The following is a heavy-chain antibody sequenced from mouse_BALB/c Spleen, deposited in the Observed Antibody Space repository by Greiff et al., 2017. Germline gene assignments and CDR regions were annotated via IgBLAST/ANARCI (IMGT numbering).Heavy chain of an antibody. CDR2: IRSKSNNYAT. D-gene: IGHD1-1*02. Sequence: GGGLVQPKGSLKLSCAASGFTFNTYAMHWVCQAPGKGLEWVARIRSKSNNYATYYADSVKDRFTISRDDSQSMLYLQMNNLKTEDTAMYYCVREVGRWYFDVWGAGTTVTVSS. CDR3: VREVGRWYFDV. J-gene: IGHJ1*01. V-gene: IGHV10-3*03. CDR1: GFTFNTYA.